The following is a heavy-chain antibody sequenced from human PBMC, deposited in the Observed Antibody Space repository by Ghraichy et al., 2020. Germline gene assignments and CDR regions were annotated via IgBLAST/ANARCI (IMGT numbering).Heavy chain of an antibody. D-gene: IGHD2/OR15-2a*01. J-gene: IGHJ6*02. CDR1: GFTFGDYA. CDR3: TRRSPNIGFYYYGMDV. Sequence: GGSLRLSCTASGFTFGDYAMSWFRQAPGKGLEWVGFIRSKAYGGTTEYAASVKGRFTISRDDSKSIAYLQMNSLKTEDTAVYYCTRRSPNIGFYYYGMDVWGQGTTVTVSS. V-gene: IGHV3-49*03. CDR2: IRSKAYGGTT.